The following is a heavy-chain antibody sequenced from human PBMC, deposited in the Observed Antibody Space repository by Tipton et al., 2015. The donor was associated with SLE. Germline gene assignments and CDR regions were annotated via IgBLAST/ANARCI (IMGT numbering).Heavy chain of an antibody. CDR1: GGSISSGSYY. J-gene: IGHJ3*02. CDR3: AREKAQWLHGFDI. V-gene: IGHV4-61*02. CDR2: IYTRGNT. D-gene: IGHD6-19*01. Sequence: TLSLTCTVSGGSISSGSYYWSWIRQTAGKGLEWIGRIYTRGNTNYNPALKSLITISLDTSKNQFSLKLSSVSAADTAVYYCAREKAQWLHGFDIWGQGTMVTVSS.